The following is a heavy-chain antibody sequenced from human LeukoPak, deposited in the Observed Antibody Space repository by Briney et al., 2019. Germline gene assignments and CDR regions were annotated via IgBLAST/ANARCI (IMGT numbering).Heavy chain of an antibody. CDR3: AKHADYYDSSGSSYYFDY. Sequence: PGRSLRLSCAASGFTFSTYGMHWVRQAPGKGLEWVAIISYDGDNKYYADSVKGRFTIPRDNSKNTLYLQMNSLRAEDTAVYYCAKHADYYDSSGSSYYFDYWGQGALVTVSS. D-gene: IGHD3-22*01. CDR2: ISYDGDNK. J-gene: IGHJ4*02. CDR1: GFTFSTYG. V-gene: IGHV3-30*18.